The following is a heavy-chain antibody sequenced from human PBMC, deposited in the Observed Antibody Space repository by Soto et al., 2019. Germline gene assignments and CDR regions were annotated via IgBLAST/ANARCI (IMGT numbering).Heavy chain of an antibody. CDR3: AREPADGGYDSSFYYYYSYAMEV. CDR1: GYTFTSYG. V-gene: IGHV1-18*04. CDR2: ISAYNGNT. Sequence: ASVKVSCKASGYTFTSYGISWVRQAPGQGLEWMGWISAYNGNTNYAQNFQGRVTMTTDTSKSTAYMEVRNLRSDDTAVYYCAREPADGGYDSSFYYYYSYAMEVWG. J-gene: IGHJ6*04. D-gene: IGHD3-22*01.